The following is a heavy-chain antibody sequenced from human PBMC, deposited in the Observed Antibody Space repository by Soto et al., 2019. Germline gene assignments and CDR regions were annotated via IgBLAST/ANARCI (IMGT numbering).Heavy chain of an antibody. D-gene: IGHD1-1*01. J-gene: IGHJ4*02. V-gene: IGHV1-18*01. CDR2: ISAHNGNT. CDR3: ARGRYGDY. CDR1: GYAFTTYG. Sequence: QVHLVQSGAEVKKPGASVKVSCQGSGYAFTTYGITWVRQAPGQGLEWMGWISAHNGNTNYAQKLQGRVTGTRDTSTSTAYMELRSLRYDDTAVYYCARGRYGDYWGQVALVTVSS.